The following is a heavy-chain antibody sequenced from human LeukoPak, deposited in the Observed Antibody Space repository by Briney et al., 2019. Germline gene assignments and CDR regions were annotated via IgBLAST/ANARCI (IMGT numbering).Heavy chain of an antibody. CDR2: IYYSGST. CDR3: ASNYYGSGSLDY. D-gene: IGHD3-10*01. CDR1: GGSISSGDYY. Sequence: PSETLSLTCTVSGGSISSGDYYWSWIRQPPGKELEWIGYIYYSGSTNYNPPLKSRVTISVDTFKNQFSLKLSSVTAADTAVYYCASNYYGSGSLDYWGQGTLVTVSS. J-gene: IGHJ4*02. V-gene: IGHV4-61*08.